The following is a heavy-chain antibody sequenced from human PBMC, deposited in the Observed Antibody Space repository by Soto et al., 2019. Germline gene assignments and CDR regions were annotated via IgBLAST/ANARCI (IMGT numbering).Heavy chain of an antibody. CDR1: GYSFTTYD. J-gene: IGHJ4*02. Sequence: ASVKVSCKASGYSFTTYDITWVRQATGQGREWLGWMSPNSGNTGYAQNFQGRVTMSRDTSISTAYLDLSSLTSEDTAVYYCARNVPYTGDFDYWVRGXLVTVSS. CDR3: ARNVPYTGDFDY. V-gene: IGHV1-8*01. CDR2: MSPNSGNT. D-gene: IGHD3-16*01.